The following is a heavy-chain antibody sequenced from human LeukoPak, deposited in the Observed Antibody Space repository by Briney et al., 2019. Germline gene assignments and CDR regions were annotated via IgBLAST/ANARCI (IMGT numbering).Heavy chain of an antibody. J-gene: IGHJ4*02. Sequence: QPGGSLRLSCAASGFTFSSYSMNWVRQAPGKGLEWVSYISSSSSTIYYADSVKGRFTISRDNAKSSLYLQMNSLRAEDTAVYYCASAVTTVDYWGQGTLVTVSS. V-gene: IGHV3-48*01. CDR1: GFTFSSYS. D-gene: IGHD4-17*01. CDR2: ISSSSSTI. CDR3: ASAVTTVDY.